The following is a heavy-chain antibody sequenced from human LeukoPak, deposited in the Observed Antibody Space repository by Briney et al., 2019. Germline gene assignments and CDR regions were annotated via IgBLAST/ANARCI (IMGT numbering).Heavy chain of an antibody. CDR2: ISGSGGST. V-gene: IGHV3-23*01. CDR1: GFTFSNYA. J-gene: IGHJ3*02. CDR3: AKDIMATPTRFFDI. Sequence: GGSLRLSCAASGFTFSNYAMSWVRQAPGKGLEWGSVISGSGGSTYYVDSVQGRFTISRDNSKNTLYLQMNSLRAEDTAVYYCAKDIMATPTRFFDIWGQGTMVTVSS. D-gene: IGHD2-15*01.